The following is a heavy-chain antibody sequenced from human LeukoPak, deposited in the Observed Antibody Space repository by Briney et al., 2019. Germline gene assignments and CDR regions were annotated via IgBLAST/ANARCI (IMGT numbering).Heavy chain of an antibody. CDR3: ARDRANYSSGWYGRGDDAFDI. V-gene: IGHV7-4-1*02. D-gene: IGHD6-19*01. CDR2: INTNTGNP. J-gene: IGHJ3*02. Sequence: ASVTVSCKASGYTFTDYYMHWVRQAPGQGLEWMGWINTNTGNPTYAQGFTGRFVFSLDTSVSTAYLQISSLKAEDTAVYYCARDRANYSSGWYGRGDDAFDIWGQGTMVTVSS. CDR1: GYTFTDYY.